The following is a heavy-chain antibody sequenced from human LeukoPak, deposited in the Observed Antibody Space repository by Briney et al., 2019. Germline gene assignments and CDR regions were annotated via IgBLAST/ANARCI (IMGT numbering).Heavy chain of an antibody. CDR3: AKGGPVAADPRYFLH. CDR2: ISGSGGST. CDR1: GFTFSSYA. Sequence: GGSLRLSCAASGFTFSSYAMSWVRQAPGKGLEWVSAISGSGGSTQYADSVEGRFPISRDNSKNTLYLQMNSLRAEDTAVYYCAKGGPVAADPRYFLHWGQGTLVTVSS. J-gene: IGHJ1*01. V-gene: IGHV3-23*01. D-gene: IGHD6-19*01.